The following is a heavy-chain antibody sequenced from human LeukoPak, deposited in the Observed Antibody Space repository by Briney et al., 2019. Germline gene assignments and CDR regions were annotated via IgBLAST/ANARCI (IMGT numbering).Heavy chain of an antibody. J-gene: IGHJ4*02. CDR1: GFTFSSYW. D-gene: IGHD3-22*01. Sequence: PGGSLRLSCAASGFTFSSYWMSWVRQAPGKGLEWVSALSGSGDTTYYADSVKGRFTISRDNSENTLYLQMNSLRAEDTAVYYCAPXTMIPLWGQGTLVTVSS. CDR2: LSGSGDTT. CDR3: APXTMIPL. V-gene: IGHV3-23*01.